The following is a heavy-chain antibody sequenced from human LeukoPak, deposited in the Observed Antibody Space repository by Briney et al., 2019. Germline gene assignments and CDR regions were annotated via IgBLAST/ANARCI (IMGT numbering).Heavy chain of an antibody. CDR1: GGSVSSVGYY. Sequence: SETLSLTCTVSGGSVSSVGYYWSWIRQPPGKGLEWIGEINHSGSTNYNPSLKSRVTISVDTSKNQFSLKLSSVTAADTAVYYCASGGYSYGSSYYYYMDVWGKGTTVAVSS. CDR3: ASGGYSYGSSYYYYMDV. J-gene: IGHJ6*03. V-gene: IGHV4-34*01. D-gene: IGHD5-18*01. CDR2: INHSGST.